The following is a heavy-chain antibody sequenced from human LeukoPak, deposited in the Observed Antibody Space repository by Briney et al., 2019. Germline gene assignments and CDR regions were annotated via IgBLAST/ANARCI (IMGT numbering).Heavy chain of an antibody. J-gene: IGHJ4*02. V-gene: IGHV4-39*01. CDR3: ARQTGSGLFILP. CDR2: IYYTGNT. Sequence: ASETLSLTCTVSGVSISSSNSYWGWIRQPPGKGLEWIGSIYYTGNTYYNASLKSQVSISIDTSKNQFSLKLTSVTAADTSVYYCARQTGSGLFILPGGQGTLVTVSS. CDR1: GVSISSSNSY. D-gene: IGHD3/OR15-3a*01.